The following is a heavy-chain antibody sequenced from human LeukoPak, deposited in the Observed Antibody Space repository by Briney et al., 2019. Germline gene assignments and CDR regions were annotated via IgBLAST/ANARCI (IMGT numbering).Heavy chain of an antibody. V-gene: IGHV3-11*04. D-gene: IGHD5-24*01. CDR2: ISGSGHDI. CDR3: ARVEMATIFAFDI. Sequence: PGGSLRLSCAASGFTFSDSYMTWVRQAPGKGVEWVAYISGSGHDINYSESAKGRFTISRDNAKNSLYLQMSSLRVEDTAVYYCARVEMATIFAFDIWGQGTMVTVSS. CDR1: GFTFSDSY. J-gene: IGHJ3*02.